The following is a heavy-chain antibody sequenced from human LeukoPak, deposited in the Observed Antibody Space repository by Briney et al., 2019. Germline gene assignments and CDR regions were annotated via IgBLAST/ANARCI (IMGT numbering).Heavy chain of an antibody. CDR1: GFTFSKYW. CDR3: ATKQWLAPPPDS. Sequence: AGSLRLSCAASGFTFSKYWMLWVRQAPGKGLESVSRLNTDVTVTTYADSVKGRFTVSRDNADNTMFLQMNSVRDEDTAVYYCATKQWLAPPPDSWGQGTPVTVYS. J-gene: IGHJ4*02. D-gene: IGHD6-19*01. V-gene: IGHV3-74*01. CDR2: LNTDVTVT.